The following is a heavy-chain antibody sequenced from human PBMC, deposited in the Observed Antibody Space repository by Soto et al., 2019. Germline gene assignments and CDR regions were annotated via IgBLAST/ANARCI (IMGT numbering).Heavy chain of an antibody. Sequence: QVQLQQWGAGLLKPSETLSLTCGVYRGSFSGYYWSWIRQPPGKGLEWIGEIKHSGSTNYNPSLKSRVTISIDTSKNRFSLNLSSVTAADTSLFYTARMSASGRWASFYYWGQGTLVTVSS. CDR3: ARMSASGRWASFYY. CDR2: IKHSGST. J-gene: IGHJ4*02. V-gene: IGHV4-34*01. D-gene: IGHD3-10*01. CDR1: RGSFSGYY.